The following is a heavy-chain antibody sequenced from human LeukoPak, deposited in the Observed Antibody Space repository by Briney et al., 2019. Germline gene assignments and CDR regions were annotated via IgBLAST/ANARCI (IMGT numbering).Heavy chain of an antibody. Sequence: ASVKVSCKASGYTFTSYGISWVRQAPGQGLEWMGWISAYNGNTNYAQKLQGRVTMTTDTSTSTAYMELRSLRSDDTAVYYCARVAIFGLVITYNWFDPWGQGTLVTVSS. V-gene: IGHV1-18*01. CDR3: ARVAIFGLVITYNWFDP. CDR1: GYTFTSYG. CDR2: ISAYNGNT. D-gene: IGHD3/OR15-3a*01. J-gene: IGHJ5*02.